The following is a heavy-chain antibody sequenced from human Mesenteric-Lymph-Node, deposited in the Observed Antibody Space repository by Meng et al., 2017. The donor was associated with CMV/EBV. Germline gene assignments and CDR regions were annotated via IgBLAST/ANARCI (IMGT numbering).Heavy chain of an antibody. CDR3: ARVGKGSSWSGGVDY. CDR1: GYTFTSYD. D-gene: IGHD6-13*01. V-gene: IGHV1-8*01. Sequence: SGYTFTSYDIHWVRQATGQGLEWMGWMNPNSGNTGYAQKFQGRVTMTRSTSISTAYMELSSLRSEDTAVYYCARVGKGSSWSGGVDYWGQGTLVTVSS. J-gene: IGHJ4*02. CDR2: MNPNSGNT.